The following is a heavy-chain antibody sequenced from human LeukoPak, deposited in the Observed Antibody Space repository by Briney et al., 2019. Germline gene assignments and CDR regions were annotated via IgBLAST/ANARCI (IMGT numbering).Heavy chain of an antibody. CDR2: NYHSGST. Sequence: SETLSLTCTVSGYSISSGYYWGWIRQPPGKGLEWIGSNYHSGSTYYNPSLKSRVTISVDTSKNQFSLKLSSVTAADTAVYYCARVSGSYLLKSDYWGQGTLVTVSS. D-gene: IGHD1-26*01. CDR3: ARVSGSYLLKSDY. CDR1: GYSISSGYY. V-gene: IGHV4-38-2*02. J-gene: IGHJ4*02.